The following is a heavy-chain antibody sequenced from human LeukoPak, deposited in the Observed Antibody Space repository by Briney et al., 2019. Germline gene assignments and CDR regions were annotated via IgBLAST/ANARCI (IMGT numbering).Heavy chain of an antibody. J-gene: IGHJ4*02. CDR3: ARAQPPDRIAVAGTSAWDY. V-gene: IGHV1-18*01. Sequence: ASVKVSCKASGYTFTSYGISWVRQAPGQGLEWMGWISAYNGNTNYAQKLQGRVTMTRDMSTSTVYMELSSLRSEDTAVYYCARAQPPDRIAVAGTSAWDYWGQGTLVTVSS. D-gene: IGHD6-19*01. CDR2: ISAYNGNT. CDR1: GYTFTSYG.